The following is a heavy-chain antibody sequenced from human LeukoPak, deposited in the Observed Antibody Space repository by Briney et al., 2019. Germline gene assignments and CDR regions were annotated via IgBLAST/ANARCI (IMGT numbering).Heavy chain of an antibody. CDR3: TTKRLRSPFDY. D-gene: IGHD4-17*01. Sequence: PGGSLRLSCAASGFTFSNAWMSWVRQAPGKGLDWVGRIKSKTDGGKTDYAAPVKGRFTISRDDSKNTLYLQMNSLKTEDTAVYYCTTKRLRSPFDYWGQGTLVTVSS. V-gene: IGHV3-15*01. CDR2: IKSKTDGGKT. J-gene: IGHJ4*02. CDR1: GFTFSNAW.